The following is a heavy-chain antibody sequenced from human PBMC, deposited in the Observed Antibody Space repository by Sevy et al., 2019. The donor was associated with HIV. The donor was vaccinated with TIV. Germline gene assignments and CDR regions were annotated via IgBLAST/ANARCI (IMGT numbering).Heavy chain of an antibody. CDR3: ARFEDY. CDR2: IRQDGSDK. Sequence: GGSLRLSCTASGFTFSSYWMTWVRQAPGRGLEWVANIRQDGSDKFYVDSVKGRFTISRDNAKNSLYLQMNSLRAEDTAVYYCARFEDYWGQGTLVTVSS. V-gene: IGHV3-7*01. J-gene: IGHJ4*02. CDR1: GFTFSSYW.